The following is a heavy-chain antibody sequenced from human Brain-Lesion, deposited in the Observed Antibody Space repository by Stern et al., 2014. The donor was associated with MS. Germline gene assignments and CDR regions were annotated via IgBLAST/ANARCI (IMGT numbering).Heavy chain of an antibody. J-gene: IGHJ4*02. Sequence: VQLVQSGGDLVPPGRSLRLSCAAFGFTFVDYAMHWVRPAPGKGLAWVAGISWNSGTIGYADSVKGRFTTSRDNAYSSLYLQMNSLRPEDTALYYCARDITGSSAYFAYWGQGTLVTVSS. CDR3: ARDITGSSAYFAY. V-gene: IGHV3-9*01. CDR1: GFTFVDYA. D-gene: IGHD1-14*01. CDR2: ISWNSGTI.